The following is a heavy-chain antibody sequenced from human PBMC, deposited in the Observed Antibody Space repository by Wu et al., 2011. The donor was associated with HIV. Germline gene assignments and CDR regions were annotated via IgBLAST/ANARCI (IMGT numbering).Heavy chain of an antibody. Sequence: QVQLVQSGAEVKKPGASVKISCKASGYTFTDYYIHWVRQAPGQGLEWMGWIRPDSGGTNYEQKFQGRVSMTRDTSISAAFMELRSLTPHDTAVYYCARDVETGPGGFLGMDVVGPRDHGHRLL. CDR3: ARDVETGPGGFLGMDV. J-gene: IGHJ6*02. V-gene: IGHV1-2*02. CDR2: IRPDSGGT. CDR1: GYTFTDYY. D-gene: IGHD3-10*01.